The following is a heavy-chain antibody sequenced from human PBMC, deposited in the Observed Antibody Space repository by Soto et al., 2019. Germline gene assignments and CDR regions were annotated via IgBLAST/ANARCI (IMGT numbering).Heavy chain of an antibody. D-gene: IGHD6-19*01. V-gene: IGHV2-5*02. CDR3: AHRRDPIAVAGTFWVPEGSFDY. Sequence: SGPTLVNPTQTLTLTRTFSGFSLSTSGVGVGWIRQPPGKALEWLALIYWDDDKRYSPSLKSRLTITKDTSKNQVVLTMTNMDPVDTATYYCAHRRDPIAVAGTFWVPEGSFDYSGQGTLVTVSS. CDR2: IYWDDDK. CDR1: GFSLSTSGVG. J-gene: IGHJ4*02.